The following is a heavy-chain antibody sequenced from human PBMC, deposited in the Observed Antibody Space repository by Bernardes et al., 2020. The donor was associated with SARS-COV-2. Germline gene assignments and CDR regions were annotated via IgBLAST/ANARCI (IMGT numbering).Heavy chain of an antibody. V-gene: IGHV4-39*01. J-gene: IGHJ4*02. CDR3: ARHQGSSSYSSLDY. CDR2: IYYSGST. Sequence: SEPLSLTCTVSGGSISSISYYWGWLLQPPGKGLEWIGNIYYSGSTDYNPSLKSRVTISVDTSKNQFSLKLSSVAAADTAVYYCARHQGSSSYSSLDYWGQGTLVTVSS. D-gene: IGHD1-26*01. CDR1: GGSISSISYY.